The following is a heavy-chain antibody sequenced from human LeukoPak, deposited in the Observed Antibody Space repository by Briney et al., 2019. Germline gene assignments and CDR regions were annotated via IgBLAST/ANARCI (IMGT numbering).Heavy chain of an antibody. V-gene: IGHV3-30*18. J-gene: IGHJ4*02. CDR2: ISYDGSNK. CDR1: GFTFSGYG. Sequence: PGRSLRLSCAASGFTFSGYGMHWVRQAPGKGLEWVAVISYDGSNKYYADSVKGRFTISRDNSKNTLYLQMNSLRAEDTAVYYCAKDLQDYWGQGTLVTVSS. CDR3: AKDLQDY.